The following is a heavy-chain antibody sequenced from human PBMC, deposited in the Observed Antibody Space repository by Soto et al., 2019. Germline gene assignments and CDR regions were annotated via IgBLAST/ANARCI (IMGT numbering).Heavy chain of an antibody. CDR2: IKSKTDGGKT. J-gene: IGHJ6*02. D-gene: IGHD3-3*01. V-gene: IGHV3-15*01. CDR3: TTGYDFWSGYYTYYYGMDV. Sequence: PGGSLRLSCAASGFTFSNAWMSWVRQAPVKGLEWVGRIKSKTDGGKTDYAAPVKGRFTISRDDSTNTLYLQMNSLKTEDTAVYYCTTGYDFWSGYYTYYYGMDVWGQGTTVTVSS. CDR1: GFTFSNAW.